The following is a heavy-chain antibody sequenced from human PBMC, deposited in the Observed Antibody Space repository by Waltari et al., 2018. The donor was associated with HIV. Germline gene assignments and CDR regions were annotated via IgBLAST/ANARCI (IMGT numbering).Heavy chain of an antibody. J-gene: IGHJ4*02. D-gene: IGHD6-19*01. CDR1: GFTFSNYA. Sequence: EAQLLESGGGLVQPGGSLRLSCAASGFTFSNYAMTWVRQAPGKGLEWVSAISGSGGSAYYADSVKGRFTISRDNSNNTLYLQMNSLRAEDTALYYCAKVGGTSGWYSTAYWGQGTLVTVSS. CDR3: AKVGGTSGWYSTAY. CDR2: ISGSGGSA. V-gene: IGHV3-23*01.